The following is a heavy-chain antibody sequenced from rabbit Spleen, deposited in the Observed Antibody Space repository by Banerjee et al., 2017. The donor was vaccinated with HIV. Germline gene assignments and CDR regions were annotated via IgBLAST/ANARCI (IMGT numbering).Heavy chain of an antibody. Sequence: QSLEESGGDLVKPGASLTLTCKASGFSFSRSYYMCWVRQAPGKGLEWIACIYAGGRGNTYYASWAKGRFTISETSSTTVTLQMTSLTAADTATYFCARFDDNYGAAKTWGQGTLVTVS. CDR2: IYAGGRGNT. CDR3: ARFDDNYGAAKT. J-gene: IGHJ4*01. V-gene: IGHV1S40*01. D-gene: IGHD6-1*01. CDR1: GFSFSRSYY.